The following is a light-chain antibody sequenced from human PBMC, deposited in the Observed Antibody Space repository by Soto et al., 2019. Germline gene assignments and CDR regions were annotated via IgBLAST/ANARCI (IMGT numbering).Light chain of an antibody. CDR1: QSVSSSY. CDR2: GAS. J-gene: IGKJ2*01. Sequence: ENVLTQSPGTLSLSPGERASLFCRASQSVSSSYLAWYQQRPGQAPRLLIYGASTRATGVPDRFSGRGSGTDITLTISRLEPEDFAVYYCQQYGGSPYTFGQGTKLEI. CDR3: QQYGGSPYT. V-gene: IGKV3-20*01.